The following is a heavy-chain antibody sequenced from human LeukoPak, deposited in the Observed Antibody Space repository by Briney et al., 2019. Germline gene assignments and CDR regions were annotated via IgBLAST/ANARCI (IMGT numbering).Heavy chain of an antibody. V-gene: IGHV3-23*01. D-gene: IGHD3-10*01. CDR1: GFTFSGYA. CDR3: AKAGANWFDP. J-gene: IGHJ5*02. CDR2: ISRSGDNT. Sequence: CXASGFTFSGYAMSWVRQAPGKGLQWVSTISRSGDNTYYADSVKGRFTISRDNPKNTLYVQMNSLRAEDTAIYYCAKAGANWFDPWGQGTLVTVSS.